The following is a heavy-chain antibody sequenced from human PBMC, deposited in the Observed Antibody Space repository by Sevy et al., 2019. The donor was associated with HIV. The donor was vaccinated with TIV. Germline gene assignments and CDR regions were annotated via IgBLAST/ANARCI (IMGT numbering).Heavy chain of an antibody. J-gene: IGHJ4*02. V-gene: IGHV3-21*01. CDR2: ISSSSNDI. Sequence: GGSLRLSCAASGFIFSNYNMHWVRQAPGKGLQWVSCISSSSNDIYYADSLKGRFTISRDNAKNSLYLQMNSLRAEDTAVYYLARKMELLVPDYWGQGTLVTVSS. CDR1: GFIFSNYN. CDR3: ARKMELLVPDY. D-gene: IGHD1-7*01.